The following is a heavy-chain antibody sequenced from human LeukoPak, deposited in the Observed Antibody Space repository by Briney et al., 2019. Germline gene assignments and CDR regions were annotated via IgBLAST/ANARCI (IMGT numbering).Heavy chain of an antibody. D-gene: IGHD4-17*01. Sequence: RGALRLSCVAPGVTFSSYWLSWVRPAPGKGREWVANIKQDGSEKYYVDSVKGRFAISRDNANNSLYLQMNSLRAENTAVYYCARGGDYGDYDFFDYWGQGTLVTVSS. J-gene: IGHJ4*02. CDR2: IKQDGSEK. CDR3: ARGGDYGDYDFFDY. V-gene: IGHV3-7*01. CDR1: GVTFSSYW.